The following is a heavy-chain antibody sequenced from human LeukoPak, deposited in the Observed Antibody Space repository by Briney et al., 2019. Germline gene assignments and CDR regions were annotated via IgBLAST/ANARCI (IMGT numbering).Heavy chain of an antibody. V-gene: IGHV3-30*02. J-gene: IGHJ5*02. D-gene: IGHD5-18*01. CDR3: AKGGYSYGINNWFDP. CDR1: GFTFSSYG. CDR2: IRYDGSNK. Sequence: TAGSLRLSCAASGFTFSSYGMHWVRQAPGKGLEWVAFIRYDGSNKYYADSVKGRFTISRDNSKNKLYLQMNSLRAEDTAVYYCAKGGYSYGINNWFDPWGQGTLVTVSS.